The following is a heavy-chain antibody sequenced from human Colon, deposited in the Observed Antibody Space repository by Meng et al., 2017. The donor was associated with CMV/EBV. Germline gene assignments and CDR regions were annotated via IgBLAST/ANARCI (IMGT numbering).Heavy chain of an antibody. CDR1: GASMSSRNYY. Sequence: CTVSGASMSSRNYYWTWLRQHPGKGLEWIGYIHYTGSTYSSPSLRSRITTTVDKSRNQFFLRLRSVTAADTAVYFCAGGDALGVMTFWGQGTLVTVSS. V-gene: IGHV4-30-4*08. D-gene: IGHD3-16*01. CDR3: AGGDALGVMTF. J-gene: IGHJ1*01. CDR2: IHYTGST.